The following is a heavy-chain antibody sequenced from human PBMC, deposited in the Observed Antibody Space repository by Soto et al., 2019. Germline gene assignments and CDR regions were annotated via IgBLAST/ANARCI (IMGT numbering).Heavy chain of an antibody. CDR3: ARDEYDSSGYPRSALDI. D-gene: IGHD3-22*01. J-gene: IGHJ3*02. CDR2: IYYSGST. V-gene: IGHV4-59*01. Sequence: PSETLSLTCTVSGGSISSYYWSWIRQPPGKGLEWIGYIYYSGSTNYNPSLKSRVTISVDTSKNQFSLKLSSVTAADTAVYYCARDEYDSSGYPRSALDIWGQGTMVTVSS. CDR1: GGSISSYY.